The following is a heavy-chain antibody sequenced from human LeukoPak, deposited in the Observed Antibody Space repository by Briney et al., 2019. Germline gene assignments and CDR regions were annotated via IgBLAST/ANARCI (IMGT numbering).Heavy chain of an antibody. Sequence: GGSLRLSSAASGFTFSSYSMNWVRQAPGKGLEWVSSISSSSSYIYYADSVKGRFTISRDNAKNSLYLQMNSLRAEDTAVYYCARPSGGYSYGLTFQHWGQGTLVTVSS. J-gene: IGHJ1*01. D-gene: IGHD5-18*01. V-gene: IGHV3-21*01. CDR1: GFTFSSYS. CDR2: ISSSSSYI. CDR3: ARPSGGYSYGLTFQH.